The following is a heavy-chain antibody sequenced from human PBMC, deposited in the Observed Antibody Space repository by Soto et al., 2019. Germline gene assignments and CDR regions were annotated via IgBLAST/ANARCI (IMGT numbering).Heavy chain of an antibody. D-gene: IGHD2-15*01. CDR1: GYTFTSYA. CDR2: INAGNGNT. J-gene: IGHJ5*02. CDR3: ARDRVVVVAATSNWFDP. V-gene: IGHV1-3*01. Sequence: ASVKVSCKASGYTFTSYAIHWVRQAPGQRLEWMGWINAGNGNTKYSQKFQGRVTITRDTSASTAYMELSSLRSEDTAVYYCARDRVVVVAATSNWFDPWGQGTLVTVSS.